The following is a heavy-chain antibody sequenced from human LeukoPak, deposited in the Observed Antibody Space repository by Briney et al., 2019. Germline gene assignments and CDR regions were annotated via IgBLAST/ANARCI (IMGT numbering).Heavy chain of an antibody. D-gene: IGHD3-10*01. V-gene: IGHV3-23*01. CDR2: ISGGGGSK. Sequence: GGSLRLSCAAYGFTFSSYAMSWLGQAPGKGLEWVSAISGGGGSKYYEDSVTGRLTISRDNSKIALYLQMNRLRAEDTAVYYCAKDLGDGPTIFYWGQGTLVTVSS. J-gene: IGHJ4*02. CDR3: AKDLGDGPTIFY. CDR1: GFTFSSYA.